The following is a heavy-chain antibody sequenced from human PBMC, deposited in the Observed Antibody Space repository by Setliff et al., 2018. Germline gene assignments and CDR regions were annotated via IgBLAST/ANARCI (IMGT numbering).Heavy chain of an antibody. CDR3: AKGGTYRYFDF. CDR1: GGPFSGAS. Sequence: KPSETLSLTCTVSGGPFSGASIWSWIRQPPGKGLEFIGYVYHSGTAKYDPSLESRAIMSVDASKNEISLKWKSVTAADTAVYYCAKGGTYRYFDFWGQGALVTVSS. D-gene: IGHD1-1*01. V-gene: IGHV4-59*01. CDR2: VYHSGTA. J-gene: IGHJ4*02.